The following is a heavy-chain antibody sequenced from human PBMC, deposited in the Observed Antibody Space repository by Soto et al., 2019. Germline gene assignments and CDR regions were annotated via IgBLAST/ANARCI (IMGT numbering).Heavy chain of an antibody. CDR1: GGSLSGYH. CDR3: ARGPKETSSLLYSYYYYIDV. Sequence: PSETLSLTCAVYGGSLSGYHWTWIRQSPGKGPEWIGEINHWGTTNYSPALKSRVTISVDTSKNQFSLKVTSVTAADTSVYYCARGPKETSSLLYSYYYYIDVWGKGTKVTVSS. J-gene: IGHJ6*03. V-gene: IGHV4-34*01. D-gene: IGHD2-2*01. CDR2: INHWGTT.